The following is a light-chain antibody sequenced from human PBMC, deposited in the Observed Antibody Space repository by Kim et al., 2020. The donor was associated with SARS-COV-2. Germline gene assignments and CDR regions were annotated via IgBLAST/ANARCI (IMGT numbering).Light chain of an antibody. Sequence: GKTVTITCSRRGAIIDHHYVHWYQQRPGSAPTAVIYEDYQRPSGVSDRFSGSLASTSNSASLSGSELGTEDDDYCDSQYVNRDNVVFGGGTQLTVL. CDR2: EDY. V-gene: IGLV6-57*03. CDR1: GAIIDHHY. J-gene: IGLJ2*01. CDR3: QYVNRDNVV.